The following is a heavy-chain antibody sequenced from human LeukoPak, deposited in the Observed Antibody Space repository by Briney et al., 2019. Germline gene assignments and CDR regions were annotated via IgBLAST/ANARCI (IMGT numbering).Heavy chain of an antibody. CDR1: GGSFSGYY. CDR3: ARYSSSFEYFQH. J-gene: IGHJ1*01. Sequence: PSETLSLTCAVYGGSFSGYYWSWIRQPPGKGLEWIGEINHSGSTNYNPSLKSRVTISVDTSKNQFSLKLSSVTAADTAVYYCARYSSSFEYFQHWGQGTLVTVSS. D-gene: IGHD6-13*01. CDR2: INHSGST. V-gene: IGHV4-34*01.